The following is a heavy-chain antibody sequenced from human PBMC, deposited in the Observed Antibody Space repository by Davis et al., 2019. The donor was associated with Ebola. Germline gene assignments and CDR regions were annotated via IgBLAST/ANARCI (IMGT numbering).Heavy chain of an antibody. V-gene: IGHV4-39*01. CDR2: IYYSGST. CDR3: ARHSPSLTIFGVVNYFDY. CDR1: GGSISSSSYY. J-gene: IGHJ4*02. D-gene: IGHD3-3*01. Sequence: MPSETLSLTCTVSGGSISSSSYYWGWIRQPPGKGLEWIGSIYYSGSTYYNPSLKSRVTISVDTSKNQFSLKLSSVTAADTAVYYCARHSPSLTIFGVVNYFDYWGQGTLVTVSS.